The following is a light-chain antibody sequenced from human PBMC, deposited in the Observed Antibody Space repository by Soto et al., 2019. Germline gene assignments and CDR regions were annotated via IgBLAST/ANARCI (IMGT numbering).Light chain of an antibody. J-gene: IGKJ4*01. V-gene: IGKV1-39*01. CDR2: VAS. CDR1: QSIINY. Sequence: DIQMTQSPSSVSASVGDRVTITCRASQSIINYLNWYQQKPGEAPKLLIYVASSLQSGVPSRFSGSGSGTDFTLTISSLQPEDFASYHCQQSFTTPLTSGGGTKVEIK. CDR3: QQSFTTPLT.